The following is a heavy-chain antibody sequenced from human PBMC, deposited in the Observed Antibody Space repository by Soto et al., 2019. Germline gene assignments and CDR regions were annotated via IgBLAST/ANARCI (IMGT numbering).Heavy chain of an antibody. D-gene: IGHD2-2*01. Sequence: PGGSLRLSCAASGFTFSSYAMHWVRQAPGKGLEWVAVISYDGSNKYYADSVKGRFTISRDNSKNTLYLQMNSLRAEDTAMYYCARVLDIVLVPAATDGSYRIAVWGQGSTVPVSS. V-gene: IGHV3-30-3*01. J-gene: IGHJ6*02. CDR3: ARVLDIVLVPAATDGSYRIAV. CDR2: ISYDGSNK. CDR1: GFTFSSYA.